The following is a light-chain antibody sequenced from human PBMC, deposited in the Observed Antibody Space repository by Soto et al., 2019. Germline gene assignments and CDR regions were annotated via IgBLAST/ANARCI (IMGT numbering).Light chain of an antibody. CDR2: GNS. V-gene: IGLV1-40*01. Sequence: SVLTQPPSVSGAPGQRVTISCTGSSSNIGAGYDVHWYQQLPGTAPKLLIYGNSNRPSGVPDRFSGSKSGNTASLTVSGLQAEDEADYYCSSYAGSNAYVFGAGTKVTVL. CDR3: SSYAGSNAYV. J-gene: IGLJ1*01. CDR1: SSNIGAGYD.